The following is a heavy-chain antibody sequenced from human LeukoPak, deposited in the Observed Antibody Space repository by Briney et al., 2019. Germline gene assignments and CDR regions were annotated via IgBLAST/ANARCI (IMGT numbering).Heavy chain of an antibody. J-gene: IGHJ4*02. D-gene: IGHD3-22*01. V-gene: IGHV1-8*01. CDR2: MNPNSGNT. Sequence: ASVKVSCKASGYTFTSYDINWVRQATGQGLEWMGWMNPNSGNTGYAQKFQGRVTMTRDTSTSTVYMELSSLRSEDTAVYYCARDDYDSSGYCYWGQGTLVTVSS. CDR3: ARDDYDSSGYCY. CDR1: GYTFTSYD.